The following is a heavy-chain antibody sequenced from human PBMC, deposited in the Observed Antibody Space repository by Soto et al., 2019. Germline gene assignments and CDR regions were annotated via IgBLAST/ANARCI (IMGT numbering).Heavy chain of an antibody. J-gene: IGHJ4*02. CDR1: GFTVRRNY. CDR3: ASARDDYNFLYEPT. Sequence: DVQLVESGGGLIQPGGSLRLSCAASGFTVRRNYMSWVRQAPGKGLEWVAVIYSSGATDYADSVKGRFTISRDNSKNTVYLQMNSLRAEDTAVSYCASARDDYNFLYEPTWGQGTLVTVSA. CDR2: IYSSGAT. D-gene: IGHD3-16*01. V-gene: IGHV3-53*01.